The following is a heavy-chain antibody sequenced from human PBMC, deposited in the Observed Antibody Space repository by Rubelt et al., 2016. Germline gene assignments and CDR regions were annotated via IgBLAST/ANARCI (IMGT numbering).Heavy chain of an antibody. J-gene: IGHJ4*02. CDR1: GFTFSDYY. V-gene: IGHV3-23*01. CDR2: ISGSGGST. CDR3: AKAPDEYYFDY. Sequence: GGLVKPGGSLRLSCAASGFTFSDYYMSWIRQAPGKGLEWVSAISGSGGSTYYADSVKGRFTISRDNSKNTLYLQMNSLRAEDTAVYYCAKAPDEYYFDYWGQGTLVTVSS.